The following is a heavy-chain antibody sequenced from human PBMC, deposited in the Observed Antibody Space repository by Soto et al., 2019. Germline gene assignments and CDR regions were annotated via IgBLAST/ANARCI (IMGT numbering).Heavy chain of an antibody. J-gene: IGHJ4*02. CDR3: ARSLENYFHY. CDR2: IYYSGST. CDR1: GGSISSGGYY. D-gene: IGHD1-1*01. Sequence: QVQLQESGPGLVKPSQTLSLTCTVSGGSISSGGYYWSWIRQHPGKGLEWIGYIYYSGSTYYNPSLKSRATISVDMSKNQFSVNLSSVTAADTAVYYCARSLENYFHYWGQGTLVTVSS. V-gene: IGHV4-31*03.